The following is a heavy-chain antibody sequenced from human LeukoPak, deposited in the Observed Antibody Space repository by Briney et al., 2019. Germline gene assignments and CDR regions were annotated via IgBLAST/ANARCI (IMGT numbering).Heavy chain of an antibody. CDR3: ARRGYYFDSSGYYPYYYYYMDV. CDR1: GGSFSDYY. J-gene: IGHJ6*03. Sequence: SETLSLTCAVYGGSFSDYYWSWIRQPPGKGLEWIGEINHSGSTNYNPSLKSRVTISVDTSKNQFSLKLSSVTAADTAVYYCARRGYYFDSSGYYPYYYYYMDVWGKGTTVTISS. CDR2: INHSGST. V-gene: IGHV4-34*01. D-gene: IGHD3-22*01.